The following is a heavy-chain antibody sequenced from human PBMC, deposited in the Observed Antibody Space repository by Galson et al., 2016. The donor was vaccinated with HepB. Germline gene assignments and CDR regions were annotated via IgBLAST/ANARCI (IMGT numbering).Heavy chain of an antibody. CDR1: GYSFTSYW. CDR3: ARHCSGGSCYHPDY. V-gene: IGHV5-10-1*01. J-gene: IGHJ4*02. D-gene: IGHD2-15*01. Sequence: QSGAEVKKPGESLRISCKASGYSFTSYWITWVRQMPGKGLEWMGRIDPGDSYTRYSPSFQGHVTISADKSLTTVYLQWNSLRASDTAIYYCARHCSGGSCYHPDYWGQGTLVTVSS. CDR2: IDPGDSYT.